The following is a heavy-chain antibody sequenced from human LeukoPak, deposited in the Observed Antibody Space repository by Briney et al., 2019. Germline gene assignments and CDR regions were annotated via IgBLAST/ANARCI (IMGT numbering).Heavy chain of an antibody. D-gene: IGHD5-12*01. J-gene: IGHJ4*02. CDR1: GYTFTSYA. Sequence: ASVKVSCKASGYTFTSYAMHWVRQAPGQRLEWMGWINASNGNTKYSQKFQGRVTITRDTSASTAYMELSSLRSEDTAVYYCARVNSGRVMYYFDYWGQGTLVTVSS. CDR3: ARVNSGRVMYYFDY. V-gene: IGHV1-3*01. CDR2: INASNGNT.